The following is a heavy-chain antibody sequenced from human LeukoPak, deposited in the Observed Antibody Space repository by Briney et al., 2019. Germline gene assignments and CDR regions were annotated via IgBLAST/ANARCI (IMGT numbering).Heavy chain of an antibody. Sequence: GGSLRLSCAASGFIFIKYGMHWVRQAPGKGLEWVASISHDGSNYYYADSVKGRFTISRDNSRNTLYLQMNSLKVEDTAVFYCTKAAAGSGDYGMDVWGQGTTVTV. CDR2: ISHDGSNY. V-gene: IGHV3-30*18. CDR1: GFIFIKYG. D-gene: IGHD3-10*01. CDR3: TKAAAGSGDYGMDV. J-gene: IGHJ6*02.